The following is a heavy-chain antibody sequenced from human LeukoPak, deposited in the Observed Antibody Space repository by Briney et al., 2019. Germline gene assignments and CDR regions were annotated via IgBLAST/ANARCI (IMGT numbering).Heavy chain of an antibody. J-gene: IGHJ6*03. CDR1: GDSISIYY. D-gene: IGHD6-13*01. CDR2: IYYSGRT. CDR3: ARHQVGSSWYSPLYYYYYMDV. Sequence: PSETLSLTCSVSGDSISIYYWSCIRQPPGKGLEWIGYIYYSGRTSYNPSLKSRVTISVDTSKNQFSLKLSSATAADTAVYYCARHQVGSSWYSPLYYYYYMDVWGKGTTVTISS. V-gene: IGHV4-59*08.